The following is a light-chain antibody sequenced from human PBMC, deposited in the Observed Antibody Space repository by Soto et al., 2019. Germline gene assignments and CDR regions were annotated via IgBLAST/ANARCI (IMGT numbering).Light chain of an antibody. CDR1: QGVRNS. J-gene: IGKJ2*01. CDR3: QQYDSHPFA. V-gene: IGKV1-16*02. CDR2: DGS. Sequence: DIQMTQSPSSLSASIGDRVTITCRASQGVRNSLAWFQQKPGKVPKSLIYDGSSLQSGVPSKFRRIRAGTDFTLTIASLQPEDFVTCYCQQYDSHPFAFGQGTRLQI.